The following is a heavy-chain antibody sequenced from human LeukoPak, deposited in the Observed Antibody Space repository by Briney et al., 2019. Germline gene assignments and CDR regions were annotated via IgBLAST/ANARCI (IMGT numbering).Heavy chain of an antibody. D-gene: IGHD3-16*01. CDR2: VSGYNGYT. CDR3: ARGGVTDAKAIDY. Sequence: ASVKVSCKPSGYTFTSDGITWVRRAPGQGLEWMGWVSGYNGYTNYAQKFRGRVTMTTDTSKTTVYMELRSLTSDDTAVYYCARGGVTDAKAIDYWGQGTLVTVSS. CDR1: GYTFTSDG. V-gene: IGHV1-18*01. J-gene: IGHJ4*02.